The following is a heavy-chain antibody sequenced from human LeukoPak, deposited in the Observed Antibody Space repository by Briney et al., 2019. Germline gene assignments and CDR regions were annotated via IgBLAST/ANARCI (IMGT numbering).Heavy chain of an antibody. D-gene: IGHD1-26*01. J-gene: IGHJ4*02. CDR2: IGTAGDT. Sequence: GGSLRLSCAASGFTFSSYDMHWVCQATGIVLEWVSAIGTAGDTYYPGSVKGRFTISRENAKNSLYLQMNSLRAGDTAVYYCARGIYSGSYLAFDYWGQGTLVTVSS. CDR3: ARGIYSGSYLAFDY. V-gene: IGHV3-13*01. CDR1: GFTFSSYD.